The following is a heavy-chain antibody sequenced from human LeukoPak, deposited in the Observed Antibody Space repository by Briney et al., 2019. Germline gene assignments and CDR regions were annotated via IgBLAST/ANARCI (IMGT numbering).Heavy chain of an antibody. J-gene: IGHJ4*02. CDR1: GFIFSDYS. CDR2: IGLDIGFT. D-gene: IGHD1-20*01. CDR3: ARDHNWAFDS. V-gene: IGHV3-21*05. Sequence: GGSLRLSCAASGFIFSDYSMNWVRQAPGRGLELLSYIGLDIGFTSYADSVKGRFTISSDPARNSLYLHLNSLRAEDTALYFCARDHNWAFDSWGQGTLVTVSS.